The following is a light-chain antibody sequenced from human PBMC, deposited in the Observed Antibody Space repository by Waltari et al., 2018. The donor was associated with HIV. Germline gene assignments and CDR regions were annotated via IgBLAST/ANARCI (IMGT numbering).Light chain of an antibody. V-gene: IGLV3-1*01. CDR1: KLGDKY. J-gene: IGLJ3*02. CDR3: QAWDSSTVWV. Sequence: SYELTQPPSVSVSPGQTASITCPGAKLGDKYACWYPQKPGQSPVLVIYQDSKRPSGIPERFSGSNSGNTATLTISGTQAMDEADYYCQAWDSSTVWVFGGGTKLTVL. CDR2: QDS.